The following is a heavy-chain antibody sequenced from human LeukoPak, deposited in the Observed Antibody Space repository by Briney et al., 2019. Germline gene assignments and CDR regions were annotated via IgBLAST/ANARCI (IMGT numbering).Heavy chain of an antibody. CDR2: IYYSGST. CDR3: ARASALVYDSGGYYPDWFDP. CDR1: GGSISSYY. Sequence: SETLSLTCTVSGGSISSYYWSWIRQPPGKGLEWIGYIYYSGSTNYNPSLKSRVTISVDTSKNQFSLKLSSVTAADTAVYYCARASALVYDSGGYYPDWFDPWGQGTLVTVSS. V-gene: IGHV4-59*01. D-gene: IGHD3-22*01. J-gene: IGHJ5*02.